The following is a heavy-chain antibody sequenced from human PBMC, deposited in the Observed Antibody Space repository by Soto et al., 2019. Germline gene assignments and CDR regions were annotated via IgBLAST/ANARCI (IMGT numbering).Heavy chain of an antibody. Sequence: PGESLKISCKGSGYSFTSYWIGWVRQMPGKGLEWMGIIYPGDSDTRYSPSFQGQVTISADKSISTAYLQWSNLKASDTAMYYCASGPGENEDYYDFWSPRGFPGCDYWGQGTLVTVSS. CDR3: ASGPGENEDYYDFWSPRGFPGCDY. D-gene: IGHD3-3*01. CDR2: IYPGDSDT. V-gene: IGHV5-51*01. CDR1: GYSFTSYW. J-gene: IGHJ4*02.